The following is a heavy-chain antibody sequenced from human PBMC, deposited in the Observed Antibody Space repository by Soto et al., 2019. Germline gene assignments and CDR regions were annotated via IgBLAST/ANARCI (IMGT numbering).Heavy chain of an antibody. Sequence: LRLSCAASGFTFSSYAMNWVRQAPGTGLEWVSVISSSGDSTYYADSVKGRFTVSRDNSKNTLSLQMNSLRAEDTALYYCAKDGGSGTYPEYWGQGALVTVS. CDR3: AKDGGSGTYPEY. D-gene: IGHD1-26*01. V-gene: IGHV3-23*01. J-gene: IGHJ4*02. CDR2: ISSSGDST. CDR1: GFTFSSYA.